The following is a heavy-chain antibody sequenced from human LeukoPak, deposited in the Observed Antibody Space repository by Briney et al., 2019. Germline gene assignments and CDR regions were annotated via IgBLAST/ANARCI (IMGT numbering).Heavy chain of an antibody. Sequence: SETLSLTCAVYGGSFSGYYWSWIRQPPGRGLEWIGEINHSGSTNYNPSLKSRVTISVDTSKNQFSLRLSSVTAADTAVYYCARDRQGYCSSTSCWDNWFDPWGQGTLVTVSS. V-gene: IGHV4-34*01. J-gene: IGHJ5*02. D-gene: IGHD2-2*01. CDR2: INHSGST. CDR1: GGSFSGYY. CDR3: ARDRQGYCSSTSCWDNWFDP.